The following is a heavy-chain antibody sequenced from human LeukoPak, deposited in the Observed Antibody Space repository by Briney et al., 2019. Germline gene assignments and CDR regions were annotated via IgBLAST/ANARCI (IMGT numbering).Heavy chain of an antibody. CDR1: GFTFSSYG. CDR3: AREAPAGVAAAGRGWFDP. CDR2: IWYDRSNK. D-gene: IGHD6-13*01. V-gene: IGHV3-33*01. Sequence: QPGRSLRLSCAASGFTFSSYGMHWVRQAPGKGLEWVAVIWYDRSNKYYADSVKGRFTISRDNSKNTLYLQMNSLRAEDTAVYYCAREAPAGVAAAGRGWFDPWGQGTLVTVSS. J-gene: IGHJ5*02.